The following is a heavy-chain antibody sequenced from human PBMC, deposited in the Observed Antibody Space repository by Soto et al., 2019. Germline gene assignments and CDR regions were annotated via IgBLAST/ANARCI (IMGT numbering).Heavy chain of an antibody. Sequence: SETLSLTCTVSGGSISSYYWSWIRQPPGKGLEWIGYIYYSGSTNYNPSLKSRVTISVDTSKNQFSLKLSSATAADTAVYYCARGFYDSSGYLYYFDYWGQGTLVTVSS. V-gene: IGHV4-59*01. J-gene: IGHJ4*02. D-gene: IGHD3-22*01. CDR2: IYYSGST. CDR3: ARGFYDSSGYLYYFDY. CDR1: GGSISSYY.